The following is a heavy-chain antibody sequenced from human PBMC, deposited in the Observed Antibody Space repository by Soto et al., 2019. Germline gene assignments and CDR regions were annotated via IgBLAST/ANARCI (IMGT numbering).Heavy chain of an antibody. D-gene: IGHD5-12*01. CDR2: IYYSGST. Sequence: SETLSLTCTVSGGSISSSSYYWGWIRQPPGKGLEWIGSIYYSGSTYYNPSLKSRVTISVDTSKNQFSLKLTSVTAADTAVYYCARHVAGYSGYDYSWGQGTLVTVSS. CDR1: GGSISSSSYY. J-gene: IGHJ4*02. V-gene: IGHV4-39*01. CDR3: ARHVAGYSGYDYS.